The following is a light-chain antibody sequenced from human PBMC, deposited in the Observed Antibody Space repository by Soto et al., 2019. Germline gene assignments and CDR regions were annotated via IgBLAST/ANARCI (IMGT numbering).Light chain of an antibody. CDR1: QDISNY. CDR3: QQYDNPGRT. V-gene: IGKV1-33*01. CDR2: DSC. J-gene: IGKJ4*01. Sequence: LQITKSPSSLSASVGDRVTITCQASQDISNYLNWYQQKPGKAPKLLIYDSCNLGTGVPSRFSGSGSGTDFTFTISSLQPEDSATYYCQQYDNPGRTFSGWTKVDIK.